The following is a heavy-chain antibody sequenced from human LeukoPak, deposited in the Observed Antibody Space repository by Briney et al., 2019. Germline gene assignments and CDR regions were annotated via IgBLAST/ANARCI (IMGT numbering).Heavy chain of an antibody. V-gene: IGHV3-7*01. CDR3: ATTGHSSSWYYFDY. J-gene: IGHJ4*02. D-gene: IGHD6-13*01. CDR1: GFTFSSFW. Sequence: HPGGSLRLSCAASGFTFSSFWMSWVRQAPGKRLEWVANIKQDGSEKYYIDSVKGRFTISSDNAKMSLDLQMNSLRAEDTALYYCATTGHSSSWYYFDYWGRGTLVTVSS. CDR2: IKQDGSEK.